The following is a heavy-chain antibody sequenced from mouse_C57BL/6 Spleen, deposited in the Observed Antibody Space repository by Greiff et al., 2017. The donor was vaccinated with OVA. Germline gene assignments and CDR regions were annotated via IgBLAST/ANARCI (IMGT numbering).Heavy chain of an antibody. CDR3: ASSPYYYGSSYVGYAMDY. D-gene: IGHD1-1*01. V-gene: IGHV1-80*01. J-gene: IGHJ4*01. CDR1: GYAFSSYW. CDR2: IYPGAGDT. Sequence: VQLQQSGAELVKPGASVKISCKASGYAFSSYWMNWVKQRPGKGLEWIGQIYPGAGDTNYNGKFKGKATLTADKSSSTAYMQLSSLTSEDSAVYFCASSPYYYGSSYVGYAMDYWGQGTSVTVSS.